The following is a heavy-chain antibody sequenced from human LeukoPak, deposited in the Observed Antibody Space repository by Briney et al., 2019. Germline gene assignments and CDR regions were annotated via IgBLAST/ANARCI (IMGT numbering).Heavy chain of an antibody. CDR2: IYTSGNT. D-gene: IGHD3-22*01. CDR1: GGSISSYY. Sequence: SETLSLTCTVSGGSISSYYWSWIRQPAGKGLEWIGRIYTSGNTNYNPSLKSRVTMSIDTSKNQFSLKLSSVTAADTAIYHCARDLTYYYDSSGLRHTFDIWGQGTMVTVSS. V-gene: IGHV4-4*07. J-gene: IGHJ3*02. CDR3: ARDLTYYYDSSGLRHTFDI.